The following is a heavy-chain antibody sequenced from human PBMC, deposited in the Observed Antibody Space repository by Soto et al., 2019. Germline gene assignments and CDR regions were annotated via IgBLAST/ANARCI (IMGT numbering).Heavy chain of an antibody. J-gene: IGHJ6*02. Sequence: QLQLQESGPGLVKPSETLSLTCTVSGGSISSSSYYWGWIRQPPGKGLEWIGSIYYSGSTYYNPSLKSRVTISVYTSKNQFSLKLSSVTAADTAVYYCVVNNYPAYYYYYGMDVWGQGTTVTVSS. CDR1: GGSISSSSYY. CDR2: IYYSGST. D-gene: IGHD4-4*01. V-gene: IGHV4-39*01. CDR3: VVNNYPAYYYYYGMDV.